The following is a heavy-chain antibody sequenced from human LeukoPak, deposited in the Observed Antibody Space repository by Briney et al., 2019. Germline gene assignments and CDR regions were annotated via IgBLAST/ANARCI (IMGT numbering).Heavy chain of an antibody. V-gene: IGHV1-2*02. D-gene: IGHD3-22*01. CDR3: ARDLTMIVVVPDY. Sequence: ASVKVSCKASGYTFTGYYMHWVRQAPGQGLEWMGWINPNSGGTNYAQKFQGRVTMTTDTSISTAYMELSSLRSDDTAVYYCARDLTMIVVVPDYWGQGTLVTVSS. CDR2: INPNSGGT. CDR1: GYTFTGYY. J-gene: IGHJ4*02.